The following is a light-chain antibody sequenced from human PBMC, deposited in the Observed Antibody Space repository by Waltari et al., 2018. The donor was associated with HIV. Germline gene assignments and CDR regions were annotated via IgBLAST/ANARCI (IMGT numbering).Light chain of an antibody. J-gene: IGKJ3*01. CDR2: RAC. Sequence: DIQMTQSPSSLSASVGDRVPISCRARQSITQHLNWYPQKPGKAPRVLIVRACSWQKGVPSRFSGSGYGTEFTLTSNSLQPEDFATYFCQQSHTTAFTCGPGTRGDGK. V-gene: IGKV1-39*01. CDR3: QQSHTTAFT. CDR1: QSITQH.